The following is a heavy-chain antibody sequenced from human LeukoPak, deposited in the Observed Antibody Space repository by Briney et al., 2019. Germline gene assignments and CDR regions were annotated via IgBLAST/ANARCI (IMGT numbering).Heavy chain of an antibody. J-gene: IGHJ4*02. V-gene: IGHV3-48*03. D-gene: IGHD3-16*01. CDR3: ARESERGMGY. Sequence: KPGGSLRLSCAASGFTFSSYEMNWVRQAPGKGLEWVSYISSSGSTIYYADSVKGRFAISRDNAKNSLYLQMNSLRAEDTALYYCARESERGMGYWGQGSLVTVSS. CDR2: ISSSGSTI. CDR1: GFTFSSYE.